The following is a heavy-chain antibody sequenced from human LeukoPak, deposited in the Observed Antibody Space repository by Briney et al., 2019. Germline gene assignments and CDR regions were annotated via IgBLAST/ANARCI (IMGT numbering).Heavy chain of an antibody. CDR3: AKEGSSWYLDYFDY. V-gene: IGHV3-23*01. CDR2: ISGIGGTT. J-gene: IGHJ4*02. D-gene: IGHD6-13*01. CDR1: GFTFSSYA. Sequence: GGSLRLSCAASGFTFSSYAMSWVRHAPGKGLEWVSVISGIGGTTYYADSVKGRFTISRDNSKNTLYLQMNSLRAEDTAVYYCAKEGSSWYLDYFDYWGQGTLVTVSS.